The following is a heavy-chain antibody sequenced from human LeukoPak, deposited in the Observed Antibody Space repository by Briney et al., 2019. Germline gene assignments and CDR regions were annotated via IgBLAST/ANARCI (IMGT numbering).Heavy chain of an antibody. CDR3: ARIMITFGGGPDY. J-gene: IGHJ4*02. D-gene: IGHD3-16*01. CDR2: ISSSSSYI. Sequence: GGSLRLSCAASGFTFSSYSMNWVRQAPGKGLEWVSSISSSSSYIYYADSVKGRFTISRDNAKNSLYLQMNSLRAEDTAVYYCARIMITFGGGPDYWGQGTLVTASS. V-gene: IGHV3-21*01. CDR1: GFTFSSYS.